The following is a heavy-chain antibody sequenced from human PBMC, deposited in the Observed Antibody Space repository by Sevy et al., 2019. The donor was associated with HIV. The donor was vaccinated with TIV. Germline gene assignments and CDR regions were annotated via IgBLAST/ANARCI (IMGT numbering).Heavy chain of an antibody. D-gene: IGHD2-8*01. J-gene: IGHJ4*02. CDR1: GFTFPIYS. CDR3: ARVAVEYCTNDCYHRFDH. CDR2: ISYDGNNR. V-gene: IGHV3-30*04. Sequence: GESPKISCVASGFTFPIYSVVWVRRAPGKGLEWLTLISYDGNNRYYADSVKGRFTISRDNSNNILYLQMTSLRVEDTALYFCARVAVEYCTNDCYHRFDHWGLGTLVTVSS.